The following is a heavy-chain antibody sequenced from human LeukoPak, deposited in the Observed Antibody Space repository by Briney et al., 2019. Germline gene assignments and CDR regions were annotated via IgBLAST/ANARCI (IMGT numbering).Heavy chain of an antibody. CDR3: SRLLGCVTTYDY. V-gene: IGHV3-7*01. J-gene: IGHJ4*02. Sequence: QLGGALRLSCAASGCIFSDYWMSWVRQAPGKGLEWVVTLWPDGGTVYYMGSVQGRFTISRDIAENSLYLQMNSLKVEDTAVFDCSRLLGCVTTYDYWGQGTLVTVSS. CDR1: GCIFSDYW. D-gene: IGHD4-11*01. CDR2: LWPDGGTV.